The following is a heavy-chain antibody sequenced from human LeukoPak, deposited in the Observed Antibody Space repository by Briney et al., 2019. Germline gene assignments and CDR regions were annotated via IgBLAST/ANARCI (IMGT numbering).Heavy chain of an antibody. CDR2: IYYSGST. Sequence: PSETLSLTCTVSGGSISCSSYYWGWIRQPPGKGLEWIGSIYYSGSTYYNPSLKSRVTISVDTSKNQFSLKLSSVTAADTAVYYSARPVLGYYYYMDVWGKGTTVTVSS. CDR3: ARPVLGYYYYMDV. V-gene: IGHV4-39*01. CDR1: GGSISCSSYY. J-gene: IGHJ6*03.